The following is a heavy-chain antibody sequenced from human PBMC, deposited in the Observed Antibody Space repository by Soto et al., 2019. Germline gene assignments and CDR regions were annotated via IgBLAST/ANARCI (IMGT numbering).Heavy chain of an antibody. V-gene: IGHV2-5*02. CDR1: GFSLSSSGVG. J-gene: IGHJ6*02. CDR2: IYWDEDK. CDR3: AHKGGRGAGMDV. Sequence: QITLKESGPTLVKPTQTLTLTCTFSGFSLSSSGVGVGWIRQPPGKAPEWLALIYWDEDKRYSPSLKTRLTITQDTSTNGVVLTMTNMDPVDTGTYYCAHKGGRGAGMDVWGQGPTVTVSS. D-gene: IGHD2-15*01.